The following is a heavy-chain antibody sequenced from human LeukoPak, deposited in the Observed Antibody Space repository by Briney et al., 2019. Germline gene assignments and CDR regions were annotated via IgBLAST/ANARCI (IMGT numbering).Heavy chain of an antibody. CDR3: ARDRRMWLQWRTRGGFDP. J-gene: IGHJ5*02. V-gene: IGHV4-38-2*02. D-gene: IGHD5-12*01. CDR1: GYSISSGYY. Sequence: SETLSLTCAVSGYSISSGYYWGWIRQPPGKGLEWIGYIYYSGSTNYNPSLKSRVTISVDTSKNQFSLKLSSVTAADTAVYYCARDRRMWLQWRTRGGFDPWGQGTLVTVPS. CDR2: IYYSGST.